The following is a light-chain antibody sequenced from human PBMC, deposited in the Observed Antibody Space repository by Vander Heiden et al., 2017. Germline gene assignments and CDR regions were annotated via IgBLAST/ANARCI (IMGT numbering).Light chain of an antibody. CDR2: DDN. CDR3: QVWDGGSDLLVV. CDR1: HLESQT. Sequence: SYVLPQPPSVSVAPGQTASIIRGGRHLESQTAQWYQQRPGQAPLMVVYDDNDRPSRIPERFAGSNSGNTATLISTGVEAGDEGDYFCQVWDGGSDLLVVFGGGTELTVL. J-gene: IGLJ2*01. V-gene: IGLV3-21*02.